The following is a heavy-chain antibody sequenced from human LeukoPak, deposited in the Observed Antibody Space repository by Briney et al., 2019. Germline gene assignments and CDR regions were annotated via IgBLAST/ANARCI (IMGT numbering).Heavy chain of an antibody. CDR2: IYYSGST. CDR3: ASSSVLRYFDWLPMPFDY. D-gene: IGHD3-9*01. V-gene: IGHV4-59*01. J-gene: IGHJ4*02. CDR1: GGSISSDY. Sequence: SETLSLTCTVSGGSISSDYWSWIRQPPGKGLEWIGYIYYSGSTNYNPSLKSRVTISVDTSKNQFSLKLSSVTAADTAVYYCASSSVLRYFDWLPMPFDYWGQGTLVTVSS.